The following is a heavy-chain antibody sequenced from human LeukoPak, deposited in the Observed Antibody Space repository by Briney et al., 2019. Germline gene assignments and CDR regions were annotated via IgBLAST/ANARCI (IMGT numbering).Heavy chain of an antibody. Sequence: GGSLRLSCAASGFTFSSYWMNWVRQAPGKGLEWVANIKQDGSEKYYVDSVKGRFTISRDNAKNSLYLQMNSLRAEDTAVYYCARDSGYRYDFWSPRLDYWGQGTLVTVSS. CDR3: ARDSGYRYDFWSPRLDY. CDR2: IKQDGSEK. J-gene: IGHJ4*01. D-gene: IGHD3-3*01. V-gene: IGHV3-7*01. CDR1: GFTFSSYW.